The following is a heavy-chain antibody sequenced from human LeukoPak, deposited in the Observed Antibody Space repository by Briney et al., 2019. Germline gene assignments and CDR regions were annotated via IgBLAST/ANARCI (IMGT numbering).Heavy chain of an antibody. CDR2: ISGSGGST. CDR3: ARGHDPLDYYYYGMDV. J-gene: IGHJ6*02. Sequence: AGGSLRLSCAASVFTFSSYSMSWVRQAPGKGLEWVSAISGSGGSTYYADSVKGRFTISRDNSKNTLYLQMNSLRAEDTAVYYCARGHDPLDYYYYGMDVWGQGTTVTVSS. V-gene: IGHV3-23*01. CDR1: VFTFSSYS. D-gene: IGHD3-3*01.